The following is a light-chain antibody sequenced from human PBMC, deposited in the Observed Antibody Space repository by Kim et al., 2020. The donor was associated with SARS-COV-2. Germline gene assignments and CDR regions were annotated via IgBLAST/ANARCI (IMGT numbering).Light chain of an antibody. J-gene: IGLJ1*01. V-gene: IGLV3-19*01. CDR2: GKN. CDR1: SLRSYY. Sequence: SVALGQTIRSTCKDDSLRSYYASWKQQQPGQAPVIVIYGKNNRPSVIPDRFSGSSSGNTASLTITGAQAEDEAYYYCNSRDSSGYVFGTGTQVTVL. CDR3: NSRDSSGYV.